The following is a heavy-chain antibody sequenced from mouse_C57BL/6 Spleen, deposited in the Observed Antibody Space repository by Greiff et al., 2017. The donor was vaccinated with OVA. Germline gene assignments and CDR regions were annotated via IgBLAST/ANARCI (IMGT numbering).Heavy chain of an antibody. Sequence: EVQLVESGGGLVQPKGSLKLSCAASGFSFNTYAMNWVRQAPGKGLEWVARIRSKSNNYATYYADSVKDRFTISRDDSESMLYLQMNNLKTEDTAMYYCVRQTDYGSSYDAMDYWGQGTSVTVSS. CDR3: VRQTDYGSSYDAMDY. CDR1: GFSFNTYA. V-gene: IGHV10-1*01. J-gene: IGHJ4*01. CDR2: IRSKSNNYAT. D-gene: IGHD1-1*01.